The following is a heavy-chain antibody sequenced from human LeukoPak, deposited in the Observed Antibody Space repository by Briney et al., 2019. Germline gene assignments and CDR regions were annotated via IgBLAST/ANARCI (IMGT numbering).Heavy chain of an antibody. J-gene: IGHJ5*02. V-gene: IGHV4-34*01. D-gene: IGHD3-9*01. CDR3: AIRLATSRLATATTWFDP. CDR2: INYSGMS. Sequence: PSETLSLTCAVYGESFDGFYWNWLRQSPGKGLEWIGEINYSGMSDYNPALKSRVAISADSSKRQFSLDLTSVTAADTAVYYCAIRLATSRLATATTWFDPWGQGTLVSVSS. CDR1: GESFDGFY.